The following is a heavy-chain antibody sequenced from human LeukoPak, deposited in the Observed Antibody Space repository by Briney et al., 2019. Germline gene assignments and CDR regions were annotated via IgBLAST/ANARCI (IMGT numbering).Heavy chain of an antibody. V-gene: IGHV3-30*18. D-gene: IGHD1-1*01. CDR1: GFTFSSYG. J-gene: IGHJ4*02. Sequence: GRSLRLSCAASGFTFSSYGMHWVRQAPGKGLEWVAVISYDGSNKYYADSVKGRFTISRDNSKNTLYLQMNSLRPEDTAVYYCAKTGNGSPLDYWGQGTLVTVSS. CDR2: ISYDGSNK. CDR3: AKTGNGSPLDY.